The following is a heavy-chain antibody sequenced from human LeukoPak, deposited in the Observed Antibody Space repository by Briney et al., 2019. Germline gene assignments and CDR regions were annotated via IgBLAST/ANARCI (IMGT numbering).Heavy chain of an antibody. CDR1: GGSISSSSYY. Sequence: PSETLSLTCTVSGGSISSSSYYWGWIRQPPGKGLEWIGSIYYSGITYYNPSLKSRVTISVDTSKNQFSLKLNSVTAADTAVYYCARQRGYHYDSTTNRFSDLWDQGSRVTVSS. D-gene: IGHD3-22*01. J-gene: IGHJ5*02. V-gene: IGHV4-39*01. CDR2: IYYSGIT. CDR3: ARQRGYHYDSTTNRFSDL.